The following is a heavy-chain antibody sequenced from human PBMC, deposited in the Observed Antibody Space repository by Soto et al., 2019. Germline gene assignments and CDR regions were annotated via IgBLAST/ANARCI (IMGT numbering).Heavy chain of an antibody. CDR2: TYYRSKWFD. Sequence: QVQLQQSGPGLVKPSQPLSLTCDISADSDSTNSATWNWIQQSPLRGLEWLGRTYYRSKWFDYYAVSVKSRITSSPDMYNCRSSLQLNSVTPDDTAVYYWGRLIGNSWLDSWGQGTLVTVSS. J-gene: IGHJ5*01. V-gene: IGHV6-1*01. CDR1: ADSDSTNSAT. D-gene: IGHD2-8*01. CDR3: GRLIGNSWLDS.